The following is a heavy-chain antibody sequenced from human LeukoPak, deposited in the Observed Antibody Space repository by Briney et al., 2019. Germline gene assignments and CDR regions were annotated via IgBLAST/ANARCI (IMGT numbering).Heavy chain of an antibody. J-gene: IGHJ4*02. V-gene: IGHV4-39*01. CDR2: IYYSGST. CDR1: GGSISSSSYY. D-gene: IGHD2-2*01. Sequence: NPSETLSLTCTVSGGSISSSSYYWGWIRQPPGKGLEWIGSIYYSGSTYYNPSLKSRVTISVDTSKNQFSLKLSSVTAADTAVYYCAPIVVVPAAMPVQFDYWGQGTLVTVPS. CDR3: APIVVVPAAMPVQFDY.